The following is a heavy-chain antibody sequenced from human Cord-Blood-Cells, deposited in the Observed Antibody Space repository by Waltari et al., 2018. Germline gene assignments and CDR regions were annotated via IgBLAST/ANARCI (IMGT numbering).Heavy chain of an antibody. Sequence: QVQLVESGGGVVQPGRSLRLSCAASGFTFSSYGMHWVRQAPGKGLEWVAVIWYDGSNKYNADSVKGRFTISRDNSKNTLYLQMNSLRAENTAVYYCARGQSPLDYWGQGTLVTVSS. D-gene: IGHD6-19*01. CDR1: GFTFSSYG. V-gene: IGHV3-33*01. CDR2: IWYDGSNK. CDR3: ARGQSPLDY. J-gene: IGHJ4*02.